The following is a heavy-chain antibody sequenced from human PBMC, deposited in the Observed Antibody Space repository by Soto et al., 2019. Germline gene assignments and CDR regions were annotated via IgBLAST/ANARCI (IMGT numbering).Heavy chain of an antibody. V-gene: IGHV4-4*07. CDR2: IHSSGNL. D-gene: IGHD3-3*01. Sequence: QVRLHESGPGLVKPSETLSLTCTVSGASVSSYYWSWFRQPVGKGLEWIGRIHSSGNLNYNPSLESRVTMSLDTSKNQFSLNLTSVTAADTAVYYCARESDFWDDAYMRTFDIWGQGTKVTVSS. J-gene: IGHJ3*02. CDR1: GASVSSYY. CDR3: ARESDFWDDAYMRTFDI.